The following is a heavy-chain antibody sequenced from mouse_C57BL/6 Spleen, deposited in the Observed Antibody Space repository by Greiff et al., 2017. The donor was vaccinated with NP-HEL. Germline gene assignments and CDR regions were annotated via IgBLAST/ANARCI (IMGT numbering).Heavy chain of an antibody. CDR3: TRDPHPYAMDY. J-gene: IGHJ4*01. V-gene: IGHV5-9-1*02. Sequence: EVQLKQSGAGLVKPGGSLKLSCAASGFTFSSYAMSWVRQTPEKRLEWVAYISSGGDYIYYADTVKGRFTLSRDNARNTLYLQMSSLKSEDTARYYCTRDPHPYAMDYWGQGTSVTVSS. CDR2: ISSGGDYI. CDR1: GFTFSSYA.